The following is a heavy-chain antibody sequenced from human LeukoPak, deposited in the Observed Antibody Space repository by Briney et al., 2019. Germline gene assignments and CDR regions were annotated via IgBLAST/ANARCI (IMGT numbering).Heavy chain of an antibody. D-gene: IGHD4-17*01. J-gene: IGHJ6*02. Sequence: GGSLRLSCAASRFTFNTYAVNWVRQAPGKGLEWVSVIYSGGSTYYADSVKGRFTISRDNSKNTLYLQMNSLRAEDTAVYYCARAPGTVTTLFYYGMDVWGQGTTVTVSS. CDR2: IYSGGST. V-gene: IGHV3-66*01. CDR1: RFTFNTYA. CDR3: ARAPGTVTTLFYYGMDV.